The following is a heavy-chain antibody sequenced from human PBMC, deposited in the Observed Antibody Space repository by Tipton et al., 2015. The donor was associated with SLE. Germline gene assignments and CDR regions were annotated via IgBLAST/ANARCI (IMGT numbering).Heavy chain of an antibody. CDR3: ARARGSGVYDDGFDF. V-gene: IGHV3-49*04. Sequence: RSLRLSCITSGFTFGDYALTWVRQAPGKGLEWVSFIRTTGHGATREYAASMRGRFSMSRDDSKSIAYLQMDSLKTEDTAVYYCARARGSGVYDDGFDFWGQGTLVTVSS. D-gene: IGHD3-16*01. J-gene: IGHJ3*01. CDR2: IRTTGHGATR. CDR1: GFTFGDYA.